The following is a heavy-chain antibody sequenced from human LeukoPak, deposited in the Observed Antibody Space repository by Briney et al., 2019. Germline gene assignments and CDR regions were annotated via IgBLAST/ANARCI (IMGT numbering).Heavy chain of an antibody. D-gene: IGHD3-10*01. J-gene: IGHJ3*02. CDR2: INPNSDT. V-gene: IGHV1-2*02. CDR3: ARGGLHGSGTYDAFDI. Sequence: GASVKVSCKASGYTFTDYYLYWVRQAPGQGLVWMGWINPNSDTGYVSKFRGRVTMTRDTSITTAYMEMSSLRSDDTAVYYCARGGLHGSGTYDAFDIWGLGTMVTVSS. CDR1: GYTFTDYY.